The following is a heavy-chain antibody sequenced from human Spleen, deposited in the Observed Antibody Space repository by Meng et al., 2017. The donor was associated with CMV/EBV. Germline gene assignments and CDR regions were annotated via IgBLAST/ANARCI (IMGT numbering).Heavy chain of an antibody. CDR2: IYPGDSDT. J-gene: IGHJ4*02. D-gene: IGHD3-22*01. V-gene: IGHV5-51*01. CDR1: GYSFTSYW. Sequence: GESLKISCKGSGYSFTSYWIGWVRQMPGKGLEWMGIIYPGDSDTRYSPSFQGQVTISADKSIGTAYLQWSSLKASDTAMYYCARLNYYDSSGYGPFDYWGQGTLVTVSS. CDR3: ARLNYYDSSGYGPFDY.